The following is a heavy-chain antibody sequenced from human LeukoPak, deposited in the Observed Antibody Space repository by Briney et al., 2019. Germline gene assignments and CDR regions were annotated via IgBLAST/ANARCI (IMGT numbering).Heavy chain of an antibody. CDR3: AQSSYNYGLPHN. V-gene: IGHV3-23*01. CDR1: GFTFSRSA. Sequence: QPGGSLRLSCAASGFTFSRSAMTWVRQGPGTGLEFVASIIYSGGATYYADSVKGRFTISRDNSKNTLYLQMNSLRAEDTAVYYCAQSSYNYGLPHNWGQGTLVTVSS. CDR2: IIYSGGAT. J-gene: IGHJ4*02. D-gene: IGHD5-18*01.